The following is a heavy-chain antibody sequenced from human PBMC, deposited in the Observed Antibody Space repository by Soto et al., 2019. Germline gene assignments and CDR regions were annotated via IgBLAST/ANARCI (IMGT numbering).Heavy chain of an antibody. J-gene: IGHJ4*02. V-gene: IGHV2-5*01. CDR2: IYWNDDK. D-gene: IGHD3-22*01. CDR1: GFSLSTSGVG. Sequence: QITLKESGPTLVKPTQTLTLTCTFSGFSLSTSGVGVGWIRQPPGKALELLALIYWNDDKRYSPSLKSRLTITKDTSKNQGVLTMTNIDPVDTATYYCAHRRAYYDSSGRYFDYWGQGTLVTVSS. CDR3: AHRRAYYDSSGRYFDY.